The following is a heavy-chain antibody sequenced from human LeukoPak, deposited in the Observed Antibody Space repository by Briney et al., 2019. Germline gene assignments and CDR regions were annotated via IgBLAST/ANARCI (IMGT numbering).Heavy chain of an antibody. V-gene: IGHV3-74*01. CDR2: INSDGSST. D-gene: IGHD3/OR15-3a*01. CDR1: GFTFSSYW. CDR3: ATVYDLSGGSAFDI. J-gene: IGHJ3*02. Sequence: GGSLRLSCAASGFTFSSYWMHWVRQAPGKGLVWVSRINSDGSSTSYADSVKGRFTISRDNAKNTLYLQMNSLRAEDTAVYYCATVYDLSGGSAFDIWGQGTMVTVSS.